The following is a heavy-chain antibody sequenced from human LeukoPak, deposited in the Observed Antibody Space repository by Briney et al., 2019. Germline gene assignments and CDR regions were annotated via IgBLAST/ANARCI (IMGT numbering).Heavy chain of an antibody. Sequence: PSETLSLTCAVYGGSFSGYYWSWVRQPPGKGLEWIGEINHSGSTNYNPSLKSRVTISVDTSKNQFSLELSSVTAADTAVYYCARGRVRRYYDSSGYSWFDPWGQGTLVTVSS. J-gene: IGHJ5*02. CDR3: ARGRVRRYYDSSGYSWFDP. CDR1: GGSFSGYY. V-gene: IGHV4-34*01. CDR2: INHSGST. D-gene: IGHD3-22*01.